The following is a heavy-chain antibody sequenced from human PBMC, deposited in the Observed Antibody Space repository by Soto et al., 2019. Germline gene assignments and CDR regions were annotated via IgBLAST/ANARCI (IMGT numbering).Heavy chain of an antibody. CDR1: GFTFSSYA. CDR2: ISGSGGST. D-gene: IGHD3-3*01. Sequence: GGSLRLSCAASGFTFSSYAMSWVRQAPGKGLEWVSAISGSGGSTYYADSVKGRFTISRDNSKNTLYLQMNCLRAEDTAVYYCAKETTYYDFWSGYQIDYWGQGTLVTVSS. CDR3: AKETTYYDFWSGYQIDY. J-gene: IGHJ4*02. V-gene: IGHV3-23*01.